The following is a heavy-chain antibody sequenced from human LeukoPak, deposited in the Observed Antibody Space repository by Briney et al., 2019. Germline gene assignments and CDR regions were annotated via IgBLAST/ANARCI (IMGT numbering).Heavy chain of an antibody. Sequence: SETLSLTCTVSGGSISTANYYWGWIRQPPGKGLEWIGNIFYSGSTYYSPSLKSRVTISLDTSKNQYSLQLNSVTPEDTAVYYCARGGKTLRFLAVHYMDVWGKGTTVTVSS. V-gene: IGHV4-39*07. CDR1: GGSISTANYY. CDR2: IFYSGST. CDR3: ARGGKTLRFLAVHYMDV. D-gene: IGHD3-3*01. J-gene: IGHJ6*03.